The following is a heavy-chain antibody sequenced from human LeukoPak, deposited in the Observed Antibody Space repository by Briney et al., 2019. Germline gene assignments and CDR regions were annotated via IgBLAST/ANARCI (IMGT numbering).Heavy chain of an antibody. J-gene: IGHJ4*02. Sequence: GGSLRLSCAASGFTFSSYWMSWVRQAPGKGLEGVANINQDGSEKYYVDSVKGRFTISRDNAKNSLYLQMSSLRAEDTALYYCASRSSVAASGPGWGQGTLVTVSS. CDR3: ASRSSVAASGPG. V-gene: IGHV3-7*01. CDR1: GFTFSSYW. D-gene: IGHD2-15*01. CDR2: INQDGSEK.